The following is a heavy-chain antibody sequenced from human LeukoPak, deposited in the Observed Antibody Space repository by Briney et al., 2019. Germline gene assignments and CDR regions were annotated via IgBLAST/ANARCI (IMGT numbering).Heavy chain of an antibody. CDR3: AKEYLGYCSGGSCYPLDY. D-gene: IGHD2-15*01. V-gene: IGHV3-30*18. CDR1: GFTFSSYG. J-gene: IGHJ4*02. Sequence: GRSLRLSCAASGFTFSSYGMHWVRRAPGKGLEWVAVISYDGSNKYYADSVKGRFTISRDNSKNTLYLQMNSLRAEDTAVYYCAKEYLGYCSGGSCYPLDYWGQGTLVTVSS. CDR2: ISYDGSNK.